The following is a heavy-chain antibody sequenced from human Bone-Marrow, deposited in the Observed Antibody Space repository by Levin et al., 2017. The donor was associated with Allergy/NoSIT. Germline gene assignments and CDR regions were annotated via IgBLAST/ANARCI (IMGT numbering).Heavy chain of an antibody. V-gene: IGHV3-64*02. CDR3: ARSYKSYEDYMDV. Sequence: GESLKISCVASGFTFSTYVMHWVRQAPGKGLEYVSAISDNGNSIYYIDSVKGRFTISRDNAKNTLYLQMGSLRAEDMGVYYCARSYKSYEDYMDVWGKGTTVTVSS. CDR2: ISDNGNSI. J-gene: IGHJ6*03. CDR1: GFTFSTYV. D-gene: IGHD5-12*01.